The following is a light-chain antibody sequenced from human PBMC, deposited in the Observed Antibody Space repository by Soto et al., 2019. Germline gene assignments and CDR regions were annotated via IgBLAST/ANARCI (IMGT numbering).Light chain of an antibody. Sequence: QSALTQPPAASGSPGQSVTISCSGTKNDIGVYDFVSWYQHHPGKAPRLIIYEVVQRPSGVPDRFSGSKSGTTASLTVSGLQAADEADYFCKSYAGSNTYVFGSGTKV. CDR1: KNDIGVYDF. CDR3: KSYAGSNTYV. V-gene: IGLV2-8*01. CDR2: EVV. J-gene: IGLJ1*01.